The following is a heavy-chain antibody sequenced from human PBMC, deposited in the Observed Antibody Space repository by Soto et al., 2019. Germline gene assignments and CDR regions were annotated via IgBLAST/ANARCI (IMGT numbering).Heavy chain of an antibody. CDR3: VRDIGGSGSTN. CDR1: GFTFSSYW. Sequence: EVQLVESGGGLVQPGGSLRLSCAASGFTFSSYWMSWVRQAPGKGLGWVATINQDGSSKSYVDSVKGLFTISRDNAKNSLYLQMNSLRAEDTAVYYCVRDIGGSGSTNWGQGTLLTVSS. V-gene: IGHV3-7*01. CDR2: INQDGSSK. J-gene: IGHJ4*02. D-gene: IGHD6-25*01.